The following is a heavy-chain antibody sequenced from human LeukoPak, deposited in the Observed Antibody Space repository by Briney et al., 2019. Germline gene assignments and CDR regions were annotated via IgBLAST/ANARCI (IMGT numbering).Heavy chain of an antibody. Sequence: SETLSLTCAVYGVSFSGYYWSWLRQPPGKGLEWFGEINHSGSTNYNPSLKSRVTITVDTSKNNFSLKLSSMPAADTAVYYCARGLRHYYYYYGLDVWGQGTTVTVSS. CDR2: INHSGST. V-gene: IGHV4-34*01. J-gene: IGHJ6*02. CDR3: ARGLRHYYYYYGLDV. CDR1: GVSFSGYY. D-gene: IGHD3-16*01.